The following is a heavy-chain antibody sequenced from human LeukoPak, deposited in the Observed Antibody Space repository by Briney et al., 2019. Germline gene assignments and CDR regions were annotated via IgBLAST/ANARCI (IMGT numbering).Heavy chain of an antibody. CDR2: ISSTGTTT. CDR3: AREAKGDY. J-gene: IGHJ4*02. CDR1: GFTFSSFE. Sequence: GGSLRLSCAASGFTFSSFEMNWVRQAPGKGLEWVSYISSTGTTTYYADSVKGRFTISRDNAKNSLYLQMNSLRAEDTALYYCAREAKGDYWGQGTLVTVSS. V-gene: IGHV3-48*03.